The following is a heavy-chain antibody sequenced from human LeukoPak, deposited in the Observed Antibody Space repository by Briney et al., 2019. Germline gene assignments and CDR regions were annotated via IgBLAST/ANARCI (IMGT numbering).Heavy chain of an antibody. CDR2: INHSGST. J-gene: IGHJ4*02. CDR1: GGSFSGYY. CDR3: ARRPYSITIFGVRSGNYFDY. V-gene: IGHV4-34*01. Sequence: SETLSLTCAVYGGSFSGYYWSWIRQPPGKGLEWIGEINHSGSTNYNPSLKSRVTISVDTSKNQFSLKLSSVTAADTAVYYCARRPYSITIFGVRSGNYFDYWGQGTLVTVSS. D-gene: IGHD3-3*01.